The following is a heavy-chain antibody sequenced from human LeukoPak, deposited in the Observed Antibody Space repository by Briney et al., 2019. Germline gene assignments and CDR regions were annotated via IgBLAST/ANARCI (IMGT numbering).Heavy chain of an antibody. CDR1: GFTFRYYL. CDR2: ISDDDGRNK. CDR3: ARDLGAPYYNAMDV. Sequence: PGGSLRLSCAASGFTFRYYLIHWVRQTPGKELEWVAGISDDDGRNKYYADSVKGRFTISRDNSRNTLYLQMNSLRAEDTAVYYCARDLGAPYYNAMDVWGPGTTVTVSS. J-gene: IGHJ6*02. V-gene: IGHV3-30*04.